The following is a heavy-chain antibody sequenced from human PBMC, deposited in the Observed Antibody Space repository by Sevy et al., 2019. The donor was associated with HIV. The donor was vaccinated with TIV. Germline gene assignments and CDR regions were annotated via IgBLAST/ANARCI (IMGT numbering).Heavy chain of an antibody. Sequence: GGSLRLSCAASGFTFSDYWMSWVRQAPEKGLEWVANIKKDGSKKYYVDSIKGRFIVSRDNAKKSLYLEMSSLRAEDTAVYYCARLKLHYDPYYFDLWGQGTLVTVSS. J-gene: IGHJ4*02. CDR2: IKKDGSKK. V-gene: IGHV3-7*01. D-gene: IGHD3-16*01. CDR1: GFTFSDYW. CDR3: ARLKLHYDPYYFDL.